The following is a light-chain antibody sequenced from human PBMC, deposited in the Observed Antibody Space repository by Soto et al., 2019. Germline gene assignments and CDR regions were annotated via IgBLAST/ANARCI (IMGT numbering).Light chain of an antibody. CDR1: HRVSSY. J-gene: IGKJ4*02. CDR3: QQYNAWPLM. V-gene: IGKV3-15*01. CDR2: GPS. Sequence: EIVMTQSPATLSVSPGERATLSCRASHRVSSYLAWYQQNPGQAPRLLIYGPSTSATGIPARFSGSGYGTEFTLTIRSLQSEDFSVYYWQQYNAWPLMFGGGTKVEIK.